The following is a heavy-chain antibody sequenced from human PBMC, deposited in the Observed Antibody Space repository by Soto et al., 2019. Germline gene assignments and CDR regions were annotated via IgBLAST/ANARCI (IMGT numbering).Heavy chain of an antibody. CDR3: AREHSSSWYDHPPFDP. D-gene: IGHD6-13*01. CDR2: ISAYNGNT. Sequence: GASVNVSCKASGYTFTSYGISWVRQAPGQGLEWMGWISAYNGNTNYAQKLQGRVTMTTDTSTSTAYMELRSLRSDDTAVYYCAREHSSSWYDHPPFDPWGQGTLGTVSS. CDR1: GYTFTSYG. J-gene: IGHJ5*02. V-gene: IGHV1-18*01.